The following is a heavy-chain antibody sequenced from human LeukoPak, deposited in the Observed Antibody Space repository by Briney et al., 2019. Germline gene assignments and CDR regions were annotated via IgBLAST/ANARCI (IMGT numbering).Heavy chain of an antibody. V-gene: IGHV3-23*01. CDR1: GFAFSIYA. J-gene: IGHJ4*02. D-gene: IGHD6-13*01. Sequence: GGSQRLSCAASGFAFSIYAMTWVRQAPGKGLEWVSSIDVSGGSTYSADSVKGRFTISRDNSKNTLYLQMNSLRAEDTAVYYCVKYRRSAAGIFDYWGQGTLVTVSS. CDR2: IDVSGGST. CDR3: VKYRRSAAGIFDY.